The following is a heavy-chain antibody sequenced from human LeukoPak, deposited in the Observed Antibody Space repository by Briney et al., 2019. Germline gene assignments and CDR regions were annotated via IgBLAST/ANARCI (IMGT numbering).Heavy chain of an antibody. J-gene: IGHJ5*02. CDR2: IYYSGST. V-gene: IGHV4-59*01. CDR1: GGSISSYY. D-gene: IGHD3-3*01. Sequence: SETLSLTCTVSGGSISSYYWSWIRQPPGKGLEWIGYIYYSGSTNYNPSLKSRVTISVDTSKNQFSLKLSSVTAADTAVYYCARGGEVRFLEWLNNWFDPWGQGTLVTVSS. CDR3: ARGGEVRFLEWLNNWFDP.